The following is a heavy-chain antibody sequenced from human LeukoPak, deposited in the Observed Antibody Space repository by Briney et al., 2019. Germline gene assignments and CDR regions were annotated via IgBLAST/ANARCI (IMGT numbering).Heavy chain of an antibody. CDR1: GGSFSGYY. D-gene: IGHD6-25*01. J-gene: IGHJ4*02. V-gene: IGHV4-34*01. Sequence: SETLSLTCAVYGGSFSGYYWSWIRQPPGKGLEWIGEINHSGSTNYNPSLKSRVTVSVDTSKNQFSLKLSSVTAADTAVYYCARVLAGYFDYWGQGTLVTVSS. CDR3: ARVLAGYFDY. CDR2: INHSGST.